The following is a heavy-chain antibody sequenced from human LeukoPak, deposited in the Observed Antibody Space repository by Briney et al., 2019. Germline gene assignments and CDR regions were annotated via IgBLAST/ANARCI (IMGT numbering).Heavy chain of an antibody. CDR3: ARDRGVGATDNWFDP. CDR2: IGTAGDT. Sequence: GGSLRLSCAASGFTFSSDDMHWVRQATGKGLEWVSAIGTAGDTYYPGSVKGRFTISRENAKNSLYLQMNSLRAGDTAVYYCARDRGVGATDNWFDPWGQGTLVTVSS. V-gene: IGHV3-13*04. D-gene: IGHD1-26*01. CDR1: GFTFSSDD. J-gene: IGHJ5*02.